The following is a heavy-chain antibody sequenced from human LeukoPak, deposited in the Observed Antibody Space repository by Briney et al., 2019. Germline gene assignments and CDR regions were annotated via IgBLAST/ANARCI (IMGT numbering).Heavy chain of an antibody. CDR3: ARALPKYFDFLTGFYYYYGMDV. CDR1: GFTFSSYD. D-gene: IGHD3-9*01. J-gene: IGHJ6*02. V-gene: IGHV3-13*01. Sequence: GGSLRLSCAASGFTFSSYDMHWVRQATGKDLEWVSGIGSAGDTYYPDSVKGRFTISRDNAKNSLYLQMNSLRAGDTAVYYCARALPKYFDFLTGFYYYYGMDVWGQGTTVTVSS. CDR2: IGSAGDT.